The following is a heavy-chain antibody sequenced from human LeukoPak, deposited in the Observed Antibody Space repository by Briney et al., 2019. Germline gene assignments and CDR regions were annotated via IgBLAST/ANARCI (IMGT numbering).Heavy chain of an antibody. Sequence: GGSLRLSCAASGFTFSSYEMNWVRQAPGKGLEWVSYISSSGSTIYYADSVKGRFTISRDNAKNSLYLQMNGLRAEDTAVYYCARDSAWGGHSDLRYYYYMDVWGKGTTVTISS. CDR2: ISSSGSTI. D-gene: IGHD3-16*01. J-gene: IGHJ6*03. CDR3: ARDSAWGGHSDLRYYYYMDV. CDR1: GFTFSSYE. V-gene: IGHV3-48*03.